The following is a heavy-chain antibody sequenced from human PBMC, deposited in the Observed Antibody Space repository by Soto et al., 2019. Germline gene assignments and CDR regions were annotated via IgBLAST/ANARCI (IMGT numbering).Heavy chain of an antibody. V-gene: IGHV3-33*01. CDR2: IWYDGSNK. CDR3: ARDGRHSSSWYLFHWCDT. D-gene: IGHD6-13*01. CDR1: GFTFSSYG. Sequence: QVQLVESGGGVVQPGRSLRLSCAASGFTFSSYGMHWVRQAPGKGLEWVAVIWYDGSNKYYADSVKGRFTISRDNSKNTLYLQMNSLRAEDTAVYYCARDGRHSSSWYLFHWCDTWGQGTLVTVSS. J-gene: IGHJ5*02.